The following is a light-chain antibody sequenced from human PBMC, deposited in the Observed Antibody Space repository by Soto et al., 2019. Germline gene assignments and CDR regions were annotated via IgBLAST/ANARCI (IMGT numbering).Light chain of an antibody. CDR3: QQRSNWHPVT. Sequence: EIVLTQSPATLSLSPGERATLSCRASQGVSSYLAWYQQKPGQAPRLLIYDASNRATGIPARFSGSGPGTDFTLTISSLEPEDFAVYYCQQRSNWHPVTFGPETKVDIK. V-gene: IGKV3D-11*01. J-gene: IGKJ3*01. CDR2: DAS. CDR1: QGVSSY.